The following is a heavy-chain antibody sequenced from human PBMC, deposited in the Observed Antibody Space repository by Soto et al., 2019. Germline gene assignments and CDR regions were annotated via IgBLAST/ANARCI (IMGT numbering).Heavy chain of an antibody. J-gene: IGHJ4*02. CDR1: GGSFTSNNW. CDR2: IYRTGST. D-gene: IGHD1-7*01. Sequence: KPSETPSLTCAVSGGSFTSNNWWTWVRQPPGQGLEWIGEIYRTGSTNYNPSLKSRVTISLDKSENQFSLKVTSLTAADAAVYYCASRDPGTSVDYWGQGTLVTVSS. V-gene: IGHV4-4*02. CDR3: ASRDPGTSVDY.